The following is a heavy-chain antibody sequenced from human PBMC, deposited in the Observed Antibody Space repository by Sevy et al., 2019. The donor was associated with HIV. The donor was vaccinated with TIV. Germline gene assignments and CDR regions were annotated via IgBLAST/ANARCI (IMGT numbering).Heavy chain of an antibody. V-gene: IGHV3-30-3*01. J-gene: IGHJ6*02. Sequence: GGSLRLSCAASGFTFSSYAMHWVRQAPGKGLEWVAVISYDGSNKYYADSVKGRFTISRDNSKNTLYLQMNSLRAEDTAVYYCARGYCYDSNRRGVYYYGMDVWGQGTTVTVSS. CDR3: ARGYCYDSNRRGVYYYGMDV. D-gene: IGHD3-22*01. CDR2: ISYDGSNK. CDR1: GFTFSSYA.